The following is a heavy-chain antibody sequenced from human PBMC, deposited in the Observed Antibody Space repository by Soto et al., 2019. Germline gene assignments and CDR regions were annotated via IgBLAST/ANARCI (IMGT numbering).Heavy chain of an antibody. CDR1: GGTFSSYA. J-gene: IGHJ3*02. Sequence: ASVKVSCKASGGTFSSYAISWVRQAPGQGLEWMGGIIPIFGTANYAQKFQGRVTITADESTSTAYMELSSLRSEDTAVYYCARGVRDTDAFDIWGQGTMVTVSS. V-gene: IGHV1-69*13. CDR3: ARGVRDTDAFDI. CDR2: IIPIFGTA.